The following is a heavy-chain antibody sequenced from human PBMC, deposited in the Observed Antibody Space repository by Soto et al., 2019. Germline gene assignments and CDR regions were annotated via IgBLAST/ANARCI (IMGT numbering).Heavy chain of an antibody. CDR3: WRRLDYFDY. D-gene: IGHD3-3*01. Sequence: GGSLRLSCAASGFTFISNAMSWVLQAPWKGLEWVSAISGSGDSTYYADSVKGRFTISRDNSKNTLYLQMNSPRAEDTAVYYCWRRLDYFDYWGQGTPVTVSS. V-gene: IGHV3-23*01. CDR2: ISGSGDST. J-gene: IGHJ4*02. CDR1: GFTFISNA.